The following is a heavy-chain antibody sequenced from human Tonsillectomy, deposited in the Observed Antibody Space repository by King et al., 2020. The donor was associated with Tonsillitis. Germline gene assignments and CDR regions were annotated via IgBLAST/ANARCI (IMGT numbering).Heavy chain of an antibody. CDR1: GGSISSSNW. CDR3: ARTQALYSGYDHAIY. CDR2: IYHSGST. V-gene: IGHV4-4*02. D-gene: IGHD5-12*01. Sequence: VQLQESGPGLVKPSGTLSLTCVVSGGSISSSNWWSWVRQPPGKGLEWIGEIYHSGSTNYNPSLKSRVTISVDKSTNQFSLQLISVTAADTAMYYCARTQALYSGYDHAIYWGQGTLVTGSS. J-gene: IGHJ4*02.